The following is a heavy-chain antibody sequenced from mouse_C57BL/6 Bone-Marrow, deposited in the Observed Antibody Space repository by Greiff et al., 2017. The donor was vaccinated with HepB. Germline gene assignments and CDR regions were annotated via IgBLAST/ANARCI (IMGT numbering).Heavy chain of an antibody. Sequence: DVKLQESGPGLVKPSQSLSLTCSVTGYSITSGYYWNWIRQFPGNKLEWMGYISYDGSNNYNPSLKNRISITRDTSKNQFFLKLNSVTTEDTATYYCARDRGWFAYWGQGTLVTVSA. CDR3: ARDRGWFAY. J-gene: IGHJ3*01. V-gene: IGHV3-6*01. D-gene: IGHD3-1*01. CDR1: GYSITSGYY. CDR2: ISYDGSN.